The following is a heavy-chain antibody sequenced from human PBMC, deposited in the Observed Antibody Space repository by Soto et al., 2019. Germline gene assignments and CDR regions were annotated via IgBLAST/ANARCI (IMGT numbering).Heavy chain of an antibody. J-gene: IGHJ5*02. D-gene: IGHD2-15*01. CDR3: ARSAHCSGGRCHNWFDP. CDR1: GYTFTSYG. Sequence: ASVKVSCKASGYTFTSYGISWVRQAPGQGLEWMGWISAYNGNTNYAQKLQGRVTMTTDTSTGTAYMELRSLKSDDTAVYYCARSAHCSGGRCHNWFDPWGQGTPVTVSS. V-gene: IGHV1-18*01. CDR2: ISAYNGNT.